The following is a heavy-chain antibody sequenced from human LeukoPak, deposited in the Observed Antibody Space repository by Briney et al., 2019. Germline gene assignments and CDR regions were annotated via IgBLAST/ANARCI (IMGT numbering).Heavy chain of an antibody. V-gene: IGHV1-69*01. D-gene: IGHD3-9*01. J-gene: IGHJ6*02. CDR3: ARELTGYFDWLLPYNYGMDV. Sequence: SAKVSCKASGGTFSSYAFSWVRQAPGQGLGWMGGIIPIFGTANYAQKFQGRVTITADESTSTAYMELSSLRSEDTAVYYCARELTGYFDWLLPYNYGMDVWGQGTTVTVSS. CDR1: GGTFSSYA. CDR2: IIPIFGTA.